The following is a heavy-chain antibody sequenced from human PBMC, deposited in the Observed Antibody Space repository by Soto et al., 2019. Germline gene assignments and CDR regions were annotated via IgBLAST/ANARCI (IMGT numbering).Heavy chain of an antibody. CDR3: ATFPGIAAAGRGAYYFDY. D-gene: IGHD6-13*01. Sequence: ASVKVSCKVSGYTLTELSMHWVRQAPGKGLEWMGGFDPEDGETIYAQKFHGRVTMTEDTSTDTAYMELSSLRSEDTAVYYCATFPGIAAAGRGAYYFDYWGQGTLVTVSS. J-gene: IGHJ4*02. CDR1: GYTLTELS. CDR2: FDPEDGET. V-gene: IGHV1-24*01.